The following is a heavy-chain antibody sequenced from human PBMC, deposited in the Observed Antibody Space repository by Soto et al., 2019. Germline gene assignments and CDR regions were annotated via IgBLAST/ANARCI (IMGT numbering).Heavy chain of an antibody. CDR3: TAKKDVSRGWFDP. J-gene: IGHJ5*02. Sequence: EVQLVESGGGLVKPGGSLRLSCGASGFTLSKAWMNWVRQAPGKGLEWVGRIKNKTYGETTDYAAPVKGRFTISRDDSIHTLYLQMDSLTTEDTAVYYCTAKKDVSRGWFDPWGQGTLVTVSS. D-gene: IGHD2-15*01. CDR2: IKNKTYGETT. V-gene: IGHV3-15*07. CDR1: GFTLSKAW.